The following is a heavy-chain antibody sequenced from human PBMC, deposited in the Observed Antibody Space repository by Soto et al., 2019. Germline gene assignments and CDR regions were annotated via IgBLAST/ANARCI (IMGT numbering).Heavy chain of an antibody. CDR3: ARRLSTGWFFDF. V-gene: IGHV5-51*01. Sequence: GELLKIFCKCSWCSFSNYLIGWGRPMRLEGLSGMGIICPGASYTRYRPSFQAQVAFSADKSISTDYLQWSGLKASVTAIYNCARRLSTGWFFDFWGQGTLVNVSS. D-gene: IGHD6-19*01. CDR2: ICPGASYT. J-gene: IGHJ4*02. CDR1: WCSFSNYL.